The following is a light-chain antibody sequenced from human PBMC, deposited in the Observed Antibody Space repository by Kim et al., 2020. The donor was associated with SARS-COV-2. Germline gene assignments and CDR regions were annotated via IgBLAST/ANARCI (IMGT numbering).Light chain of an antibody. V-gene: IGLV1-44*01. CDR3: AAWDDSLKGSV. CDR2: SND. CDR1: ISTVGRNV. J-gene: IGLJ3*02. Sequence: GQKVTISCYGSISTVGRNVVNWYPPHPGTAPNHLMYSNDYRPSGVPDRFSGSKSGTSAPLAISGLQSEDEADYYCAAWDDSLKGSVFGGGTQLTVL.